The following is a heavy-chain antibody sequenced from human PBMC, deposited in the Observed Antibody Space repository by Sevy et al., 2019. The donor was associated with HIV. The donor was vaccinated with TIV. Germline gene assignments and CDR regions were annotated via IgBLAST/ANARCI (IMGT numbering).Heavy chain of an antibody. V-gene: IGHV3-48*02. D-gene: IGHD7-27*01. Sequence: GGSLRLSCAASGFTFSHHNMNWVRQAPGKGLEWISYISKSGSTTYFADSVRGRFTISRDNAKNSLFLEMHSLEDEDTAVYYCAREENRELGTIPLDSWGRGIQVTVSS. CDR2: ISKSGSTT. CDR1: GFTFSHHN. J-gene: IGHJ4*02. CDR3: AREENRELGTIPLDS.